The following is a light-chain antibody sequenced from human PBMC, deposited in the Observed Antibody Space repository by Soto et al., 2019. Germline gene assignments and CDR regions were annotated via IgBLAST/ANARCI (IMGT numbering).Light chain of an antibody. CDR3: NSYTSSSTLV. CDR2: EVS. CDR1: SSDVGGYNY. Sequence: QSALTQPASVSGSPGQSITISCTGTSSDVGGYNYVSWYQHHPGKAPKLMIYEVSDRPSGVSNRFSGSKSGNTASLTISVLQDEDEADYYCNSYTSSSTLVFGGGTKLTVL. V-gene: IGLV2-14*01. J-gene: IGLJ2*01.